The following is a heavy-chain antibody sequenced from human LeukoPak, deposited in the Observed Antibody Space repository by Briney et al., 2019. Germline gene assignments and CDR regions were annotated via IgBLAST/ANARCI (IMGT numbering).Heavy chain of an antibody. D-gene: IGHD6-13*01. CDR2: INPGGGNT. CDR1: GYTFNQYY. J-gene: IGHJ5*02. V-gene: IGHV1-46*02. Sequence: GASVKVPYQACGYTFNQYYMLGLQQAPAQGLEWVGIINPGGGNTSYPQQLQGRVTITSDTSTGTIHMELSSLRCEDTAVYSCSRECTAASGTSESRWFDPWGQGTLVTVSS. CDR3: SRECTAASGTSESRWFDP.